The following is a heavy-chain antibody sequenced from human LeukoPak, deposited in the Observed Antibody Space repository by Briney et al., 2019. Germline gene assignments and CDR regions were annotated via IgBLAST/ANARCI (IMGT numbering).Heavy chain of an antibody. CDR3: AKFAQLSNAFDI. Sequence: PGGSLRLSCAASGFTFDDYAMHWVRHAPGKGLEWVSGISWNSGSIGYADSVKGRFTISRDNAKNSLYLRMNSLRAEDTALYYCAKFAQLSNAFDIWGQGTMVTVSS. J-gene: IGHJ3*02. CDR1: GFTFDDYA. V-gene: IGHV3-9*01. D-gene: IGHD2/OR15-2a*01. CDR2: ISWNSGSI.